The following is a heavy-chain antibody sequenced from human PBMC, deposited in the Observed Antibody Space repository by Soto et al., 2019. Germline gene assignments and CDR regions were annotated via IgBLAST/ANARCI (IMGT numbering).Heavy chain of an antibody. V-gene: IGHV3-21*01. J-gene: IGHJ6*02. CDR1: GFTFSSYS. CDR3: ARDHGPLRYFDWLSTLGNYGMDV. D-gene: IGHD3-9*01. CDR2: ISSSSSYI. Sequence: LRLSCAASGFTFSSYSMNWVRQAPGKGLEWVSSISSSSSYIYYADSVKGRFTISRDNAKNSLYLQMNSLRAEDTAVYYCARDHGPLRYFDWLSTLGNYGMDVWGQGTTVTVSS.